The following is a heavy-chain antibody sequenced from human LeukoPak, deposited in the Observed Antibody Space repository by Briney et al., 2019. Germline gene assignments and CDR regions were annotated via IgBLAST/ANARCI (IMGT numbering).Heavy chain of an antibody. Sequence: RESGPALVKPTSTLTLTCTFSGFSLSTTGMCVSWIRQPPGKALEWLARIDWDDDKYYSTSLKTRLTISKDTSKNQVVLTMTNMDPVDTAKYFCERIRTGTYFDYWGQGTLVTVSS. D-gene: IGHD7-27*01. V-gene: IGHV2-70*11. J-gene: IGHJ4*02. CDR2: IDWDDDK. CDR1: GFSLSTTGMC. CDR3: ERIRTGTYFDY.